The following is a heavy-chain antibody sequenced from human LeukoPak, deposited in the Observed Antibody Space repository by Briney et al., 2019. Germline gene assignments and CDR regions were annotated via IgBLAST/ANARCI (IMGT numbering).Heavy chain of an antibody. J-gene: IGHJ4*02. CDR3: AREGASSSFGY. V-gene: IGHV3-53*01. CDR1: GFTVSSNY. D-gene: IGHD6-13*01. CDR2: LYSGGNT. Sequence: GGSLRLSCVVSGFTVSSNYMSWVRQAPGKGLEWVSVLYSGGNTYHADSVKGRLTISRDNSKNTLYLQMNSLRAEDTAVYYCAREGASSSFGYWGQGTLVTVSS.